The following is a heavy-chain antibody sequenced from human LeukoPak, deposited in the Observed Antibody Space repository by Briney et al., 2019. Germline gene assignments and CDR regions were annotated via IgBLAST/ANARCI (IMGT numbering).Heavy chain of an antibody. V-gene: IGHV3-20*01. CDR1: GFTFNTYA. D-gene: IGHD1-26*01. CDR2: INWNGGST. CDR3: ARTYSGSYLSSLDY. Sequence: GGSLRLSCAASGFTFNTYAMNWVRQAPGKGLEWVSGINWNGGSTGYADSVKGRFTISRDNAKNSLYLQMNSLRAEDTALYHCARTYSGSYLSSLDYWGQGTLVTVSS. J-gene: IGHJ4*02.